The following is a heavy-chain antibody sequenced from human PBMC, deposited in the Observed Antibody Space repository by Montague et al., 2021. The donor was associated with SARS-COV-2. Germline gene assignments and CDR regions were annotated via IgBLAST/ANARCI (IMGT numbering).Heavy chain of an antibody. J-gene: IGHJ3*01. D-gene: IGHD6-13*01. CDR1: GFTFSSYA. Sequence: SLGLSCAASGFTFSSYAMHWVRQAPGKGLEWVAVISYDGSNKYYADSVKGRFTISRDNSKNTLYLQMNSLRAEDTAVYYCAREQPLYDAFDVWGQGTMVTVSS. V-gene: IGHV3-30-3*01. CDR3: AREQPLYDAFDV. CDR2: ISYDGSNK.